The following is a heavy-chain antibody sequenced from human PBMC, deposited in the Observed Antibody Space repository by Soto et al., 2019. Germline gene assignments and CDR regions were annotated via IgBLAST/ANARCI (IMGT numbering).Heavy chain of an antibody. CDR3: VRDRSGSYLAGFAY. D-gene: IGHD1-26*01. CDR2: IKHDGSEK. Sequence: EVQLVDSVGGLVQLGGSRRLACAASGFTFSSFWMTWVRQAPGKGLEWVANIKHDGSEKYYVESVKGRFTISRDNARNSLFLEMKRLRSEDTAVYSCVRDRSGSYLAGFAYWGQGTLVTVSS. J-gene: IGHJ4*02. CDR1: GFTFSSFW. V-gene: IGHV3-7*01.